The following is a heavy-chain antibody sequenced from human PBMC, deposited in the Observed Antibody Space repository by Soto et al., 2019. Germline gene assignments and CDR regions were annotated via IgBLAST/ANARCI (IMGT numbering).Heavy chain of an antibody. D-gene: IGHD2-21*02. CDR3: AREGALLFGGNSDYYSTMDV. V-gene: IGHV1-18*01. Sequence: ASVKVSCKASGYTFTSYGISWVRQAPGQGLEWMGWISAYNGNTNYAQKLQGRVTMTTDTSTSTAYMELRSLRSDDTAFYYCAREGALLFGGNSDYYSTMDVWGQGTTVTVS. J-gene: IGHJ6*02. CDR2: ISAYNGNT. CDR1: GYTFTSYG.